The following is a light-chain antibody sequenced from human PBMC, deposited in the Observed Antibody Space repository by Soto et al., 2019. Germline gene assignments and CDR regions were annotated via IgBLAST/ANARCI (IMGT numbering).Light chain of an antibody. J-gene: IGKJ1*01. CDR2: NIS. Sequence: DILMTQTPLSSPVTLGQPVSISCRSRQRLVHSKGKTYLSWHHQRPGQPPRXXIYNISERFSGVPDRFSGSGSGTDFTLRISRVEAEDFGVYYCMQVTHFPWTFGQGTKVDIK. V-gene: IGKV2-24*01. CDR3: MQVTHFPWT. CDR1: QRLVHSKGKTY.